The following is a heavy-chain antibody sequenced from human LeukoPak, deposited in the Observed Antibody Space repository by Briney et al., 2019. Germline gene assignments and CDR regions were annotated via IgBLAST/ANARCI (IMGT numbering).Heavy chain of an antibody. V-gene: IGHV4-34*01. CDR1: GGSFSGYY. CDR3: ARIYGSGRYNWFDP. CDR2: ISHSGST. D-gene: IGHD3-10*01. Sequence: SETLSLTCAVYGGSFSGYYWSWIRQPPGKGLEWIGEISHSGSTNYNPSLKGRVTISVDASKNQFSLKLSSVTAADTAVYYCARIYGSGRYNWFDPWGQGTLVTVSS. J-gene: IGHJ5*02.